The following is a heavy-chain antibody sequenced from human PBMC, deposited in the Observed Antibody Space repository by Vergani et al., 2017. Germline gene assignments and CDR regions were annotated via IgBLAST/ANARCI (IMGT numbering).Heavy chain of an antibody. D-gene: IGHD6-19*01. CDR3: AGDPSTYGSGWYDDY. Sequence: EVQLVESGGGLVKPGGSLRLSCAASGFTFSSYSMNWVRQAPGKGLEWVSSISSSSSYIYYADSVKGRFTISRDNDKNSLYLQMNSLRAEDTAVYYCAGDPSTYGSGWYDDYWGQGTLVTVSS. V-gene: IGHV3-21*01. CDR1: GFTFSSYS. CDR2: ISSSSSYI. J-gene: IGHJ4*02.